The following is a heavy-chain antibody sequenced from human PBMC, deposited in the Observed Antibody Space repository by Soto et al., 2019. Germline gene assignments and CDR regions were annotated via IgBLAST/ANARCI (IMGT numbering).Heavy chain of an antibody. CDR3: ARQITIFGVVIHYYYGMDV. D-gene: IGHD3-3*01. V-gene: IGHV4-4*07. Sequence: KASETLSLTCTASGGSISSYYWSWIRQPAGKGLEWIGRIYTSGSTNYNPSLKSRVTMSVDTSKNQFSLKLSSVTAADTAVYYCARQITIFGVVIHYYYGMDVWGQGTTVTVSS. CDR2: IYTSGST. J-gene: IGHJ6*02. CDR1: GGSISSYY.